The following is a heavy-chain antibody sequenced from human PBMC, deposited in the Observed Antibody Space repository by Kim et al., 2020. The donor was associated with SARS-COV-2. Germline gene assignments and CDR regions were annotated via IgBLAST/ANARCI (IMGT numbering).Heavy chain of an antibody. J-gene: IGHJ6*02. CDR3: ARGITIFGVVTNGMDV. V-gene: IGHV4-31*02. Sequence: HKSRVTISVDTSKNQFSLKLGSVTAADTAVYYCARGITIFGVVTNGMDVWGQGTTVTVSS. D-gene: IGHD3-3*01.